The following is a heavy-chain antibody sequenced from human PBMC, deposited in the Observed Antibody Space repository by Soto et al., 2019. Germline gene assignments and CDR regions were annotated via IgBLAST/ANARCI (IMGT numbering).Heavy chain of an antibody. D-gene: IGHD2-15*01. J-gene: IGHJ4*02. Sequence: GASVKVSCKASGYTFSSYHMHWVRQAPGQGLEWMGVINPFYGETRYAQKFQGRVTVTADESTSTAHMELRSLRSEDTAVYYCARDYGHDCSGGNCYFYFWGQGTLVTVSS. V-gene: IGHV1-69*13. CDR3: ARDYGHDCSGGNCYFYF. CDR1: GYTFSSYH. CDR2: INPFYGET.